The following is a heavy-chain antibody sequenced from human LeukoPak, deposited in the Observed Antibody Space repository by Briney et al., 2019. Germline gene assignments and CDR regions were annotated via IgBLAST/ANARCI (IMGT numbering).Heavy chain of an antibody. CDR1: GFSFSSYG. CDR2: ISVSATAT. J-gene: IGHJ4*02. Sequence: GGSLRLSCAASGFSFSSYGMAWVRQAPGQGLEWVAVISVSATATNYAASVKGRFTISRDDSKNTPYLQMNSLRVEDTAAYYCVKEGGFRIPFDYWGQGTLVTVSS. V-gene: IGHV3-23*01. CDR3: VKEGGFRIPFDY. D-gene: IGHD2-15*01.